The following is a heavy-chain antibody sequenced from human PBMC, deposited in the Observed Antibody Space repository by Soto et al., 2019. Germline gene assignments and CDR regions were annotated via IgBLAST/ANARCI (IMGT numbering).Heavy chain of an antibody. CDR2: IYYSGST. CDR1: GGSISSYY. J-gene: IGHJ5*02. Sequence: SETLSLTCTVSGGSISSYYWSWIRQPPGKGLEWIGYIYYSGSTNYNPSLKSRVTISVDTSKNQFSLKLSSVTAADTAVYYCASTGITMVRGVIIENWFDPWGQGTLVTVSS. D-gene: IGHD3-10*01. CDR3: ASTGITMVRGVIIENWFDP. V-gene: IGHV4-59*01.